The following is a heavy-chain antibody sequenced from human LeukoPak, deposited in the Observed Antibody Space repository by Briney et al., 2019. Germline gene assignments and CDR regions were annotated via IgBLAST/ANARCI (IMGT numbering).Heavy chain of an antibody. D-gene: IGHD1-26*01. V-gene: IGHV1-46*01. CDR1: GYTFTDYY. Sequence: ASVTVSCKTSGYTFTDYYIHWVRQAPGQGLAWMGIIFPSGSNTNYAQRFQGRITMTRDTSTTTVFMELTGLTSEDTAVYFCVREQSGGTFDYWGRGTLVTVSS. CDR3: VREQSGGTFDY. J-gene: IGHJ4*02. CDR2: IFPSGSNT.